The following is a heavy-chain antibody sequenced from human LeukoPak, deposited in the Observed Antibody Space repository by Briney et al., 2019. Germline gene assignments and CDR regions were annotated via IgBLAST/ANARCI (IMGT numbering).Heavy chain of an antibody. Sequence: SETLSLTCAVYGGSFSGYYWSWIRQPPGKGLEWIGEINHSGSTNYNPSLQSRVTISLDTSKNQFSLKLSSVTAADTAVYYCARTGTYYDYVWGSYRPYYFDYWGQGTLVTVSS. CDR3: ARTGTYYDYVWGSYRPYYFDY. CDR2: INHSGST. D-gene: IGHD3-16*02. J-gene: IGHJ4*02. V-gene: IGHV4-34*01. CDR1: GGSFSGYY.